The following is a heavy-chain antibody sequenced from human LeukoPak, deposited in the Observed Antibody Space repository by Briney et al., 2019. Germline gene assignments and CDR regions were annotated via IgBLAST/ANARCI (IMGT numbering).Heavy chain of an antibody. J-gene: IGHJ4*02. CDR3: ARVRDGYNYNFDY. D-gene: IGHD5-24*01. V-gene: IGHV1-2*02. CDR2: INPNSGAA. CDR1: GYTFTGYY. Sequence: SVKVSCKASGYTFTGYYIHWVRQAPGQGVEWMGWINPNSGAADYAQKFYGRVTITKDTSISTAYIELSRLRSDDTAVYYCARVRDGYNYNFDYWGQGTLVTVSS.